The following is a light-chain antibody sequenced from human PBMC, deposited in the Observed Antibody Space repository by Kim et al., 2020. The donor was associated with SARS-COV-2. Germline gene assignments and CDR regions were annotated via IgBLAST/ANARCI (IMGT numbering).Light chain of an antibody. Sequence: ASVGERFTRPGRASQNIGGWLAWYQQRPGKAPKLLIFKASTLESGVPSRFSGSGSGTEFTLTISSLQPDDFATYYCQQYNGRSRGFGQGTKVDIK. CDR2: KAS. V-gene: IGKV1-5*03. CDR3: QQYNGRSRG. J-gene: IGKJ1*01. CDR1: QNIGGW.